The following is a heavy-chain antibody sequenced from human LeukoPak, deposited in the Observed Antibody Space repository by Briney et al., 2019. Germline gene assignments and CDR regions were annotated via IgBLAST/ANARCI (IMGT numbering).Heavy chain of an antibody. CDR2: INHSGST. CDR1: GGSFSGYY. J-gene: IGHJ5*02. Sequence: SETLSLTCAVYGGSFSGYYWSWIRQPPGKGLEWIGEINHSGSTNYNPSLKSRVTISVDTSKNQFSLKLSSVTAADTAVYYCARGNVVVPAAVGFDPWGQGTLVTVSS. V-gene: IGHV4-34*01. CDR3: ARGNVVVPAAVGFDP. D-gene: IGHD2-2*01.